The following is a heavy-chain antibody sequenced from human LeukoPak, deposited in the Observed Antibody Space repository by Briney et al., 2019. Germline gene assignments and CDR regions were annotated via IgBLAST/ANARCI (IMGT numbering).Heavy chain of an antibody. J-gene: IGHJ4*02. CDR2: IFHSGST. D-gene: IGHD3-3*01. CDR1: GFTFSNFGM. CDR3: AREIFGARAFQY. Sequence: GSLRLSCAASGFTFSNFGMHWVRQTPGKGLEWTGEIFHSGSTNYHPSLESRLTISMDKSKNSFSLRLTSVTAADTAVYYCAREIFGARAFQYWGQGILVTVSS. V-gene: IGHV4-4*02.